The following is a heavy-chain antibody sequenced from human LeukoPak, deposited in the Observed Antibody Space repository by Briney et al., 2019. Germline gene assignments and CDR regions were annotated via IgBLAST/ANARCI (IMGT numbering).Heavy chain of an antibody. CDR2: IYYSGST. CDR1: GGSVSSGSYY. J-gene: IGHJ4*02. CDR3: ARGGIFGVVKKIKNYFDY. Sequence: PSETLSLTCTVSGGSVSSGSYYWSWIRQPPGKGLEWIGYIYYSGSTNYNPSLKSRVTISVDTSKNQFSLKLSSVTAADTAVYYCARGGIFGVVKKIKNYFDYWGQGTLVTVSS. D-gene: IGHD3-3*01. V-gene: IGHV4-61*01.